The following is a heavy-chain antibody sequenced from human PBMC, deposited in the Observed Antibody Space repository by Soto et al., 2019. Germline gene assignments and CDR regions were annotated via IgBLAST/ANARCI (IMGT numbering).Heavy chain of an antibody. CDR2: ISYDGSNK. CDR3: AKEMRGNYAFWSAEPFDP. CDR1: GFTFSSYG. Sequence: QVQLVESGGGVVQPGRSLRLSCAASGFTFSSYGMHWVRQAPGKGLEWVAVISYDGSNKYYADPVKGRFTISRDNSKNTLYLQMNSLRAEDTAVYYCAKEMRGNYAFWSAEPFDPWGQGTLVTVSS. D-gene: IGHD3-3*01. J-gene: IGHJ5*02. V-gene: IGHV3-30*18.